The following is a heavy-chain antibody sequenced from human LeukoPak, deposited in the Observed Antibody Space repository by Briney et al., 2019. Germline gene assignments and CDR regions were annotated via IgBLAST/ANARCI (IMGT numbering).Heavy chain of an antibody. CDR3: ARAGVGIGSSWYVYYYYYMDV. V-gene: IGHV1-2*02. Sequence: ASVKVSCKASGGTFSSYAISWVRQAPGQGLEWMGWINPNSGGTNYAQKFQGRVTMTRDTSISTAYMELSRLRSDDTAVYYCARAGVGIGSSWYVYYYYYMDVWGKGTTVTVSS. CDR2: INPNSGGT. J-gene: IGHJ6*03. CDR1: GGTFSSYA. D-gene: IGHD6-13*01.